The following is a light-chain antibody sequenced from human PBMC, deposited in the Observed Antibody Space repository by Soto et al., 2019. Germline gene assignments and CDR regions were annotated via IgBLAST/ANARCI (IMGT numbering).Light chain of an antibody. CDR2: GEC. J-gene: IGKJ2*01. V-gene: IGKV3-15*01. CDR3: QQYNNWPSYT. CDR1: QSVSSN. Sequence: EIVMTQSPATLSVAPGERATLSCRASQSVSSNLALYQQKPGQAPRLLLYGECTRVSGIAARFSGSGSGTEFTLTISSLQSEDFAVYDCQQYNNWPSYTFGQGTKLEIK.